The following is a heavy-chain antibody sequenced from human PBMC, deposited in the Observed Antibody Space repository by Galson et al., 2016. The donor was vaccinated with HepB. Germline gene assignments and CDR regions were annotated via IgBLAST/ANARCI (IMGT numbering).Heavy chain of an antibody. CDR3: EKDFFVGGATGALHNYFDP. D-gene: IGHD5-24*01. V-gene: IGHV3-30*18. CDR2: ISYDGINT. J-gene: IGHJ5*02. Sequence: SLRLSCAASGFTFSSYGIHWVRQAPGRGLEWVAVISYDGINTFYGDSVKGRLTISRENSKNMLHLHMNSLRVEDTAVYYCEKDFFVGGATGALHNYFDPWGQGIPVTVSS. CDR1: GFTFSSYG.